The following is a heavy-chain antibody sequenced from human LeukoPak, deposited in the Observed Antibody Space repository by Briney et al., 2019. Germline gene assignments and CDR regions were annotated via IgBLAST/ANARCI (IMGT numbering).Heavy chain of an antibody. V-gene: IGHV3-43*02. D-gene: IGHD3-10*01. CDR2: ISGDGGTI. CDR1: GFTFDDNA. Sequence: GGSLRLSCAASGFTFDDNAMHWVRQAPGKGLEWVSLISGDGGTIYYADSVKGRFTISRDNSKNSLYLQMNSLRTEDTALYYCTKDQFGSGSYSLGGMDVWGQGTTV. J-gene: IGHJ6*02. CDR3: TKDQFGSGSYSLGGMDV.